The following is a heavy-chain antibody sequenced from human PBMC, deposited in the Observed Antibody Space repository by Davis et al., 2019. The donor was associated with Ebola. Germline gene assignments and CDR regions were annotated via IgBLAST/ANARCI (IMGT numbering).Heavy chain of an antibody. J-gene: IGHJ4*02. Sequence: AASVKVSCKASGYTFTSYYVHWVRQAPGQGLEWMGIINPSDRSTYYTRKFQGRVTMTRDTSTSTVYMELSRLSSDDTAVYYCATAPYNSGRDDSWGQGTLVTVSS. D-gene: IGHD6-19*01. V-gene: IGHV1-46*01. CDR2: INPSDRST. CDR1: GYTFTSYY. CDR3: ATAPYNSGRDDS.